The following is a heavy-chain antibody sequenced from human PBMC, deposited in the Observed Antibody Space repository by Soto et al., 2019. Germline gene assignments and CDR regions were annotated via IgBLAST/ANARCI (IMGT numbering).Heavy chain of an antibody. D-gene: IGHD2-15*01. CDR2: ISYDGSNK. CDR1: GFTFSSYD. CDR3: AREYGIGGATFDI. J-gene: IGHJ3*02. Sequence: GGSLRLSCAASGFTFSSYDVHWVRQAPGKGLEWVAVISYDGSNKYYADSVKGRFTISRDNSKNTLFLQMNSLRVDDTAVYYCAREYGIGGATFDIWGQGTMVTVSS. V-gene: IGHV3-30-3*01.